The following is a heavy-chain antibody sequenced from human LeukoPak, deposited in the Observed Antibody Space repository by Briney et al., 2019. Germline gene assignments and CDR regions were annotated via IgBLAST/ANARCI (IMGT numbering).Heavy chain of an antibody. J-gene: IGHJ4*02. CDR1: GGSISTYY. CDR2: IYYSGST. D-gene: IGHD6-19*01. V-gene: IGHV4-59*01. CDR3: ARKAYRSGSFDY. Sequence: PSETLSLTCTVSGGSISTYYWSWIRQPPGKGLEWVGYIYYSGSTNYNPSLKSRVTISVDTSKNQFSLNLSSVTAADSAVYYCARKAYRSGSFDYWGQGTLVTVSS.